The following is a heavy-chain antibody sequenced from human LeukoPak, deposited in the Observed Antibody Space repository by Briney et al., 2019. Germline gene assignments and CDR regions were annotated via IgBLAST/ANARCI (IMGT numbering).Heavy chain of an antibody. CDR2: IRYDGSNK. D-gene: IGHD2-2*01. Sequence: GGSLRLSCAASGFTFSSYGMHWVRQAPSKWLEWVAFIRYDGSNKYYADSVKGRFTISRDNSKNTLYLQMNSLRAEDTAVYYCAKDCSITSCFWGYWGQGNLVTVSS. CDR1: GFTFSSYG. V-gene: IGHV3-30*02. J-gene: IGHJ4*02. CDR3: AKDCSITSCFWGY.